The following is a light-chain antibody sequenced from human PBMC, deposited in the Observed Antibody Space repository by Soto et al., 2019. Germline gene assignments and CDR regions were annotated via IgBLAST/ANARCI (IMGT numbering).Light chain of an antibody. CDR2: GAS. V-gene: IGKV3-15*01. J-gene: IGKJ1*01. CDR3: QEYNSYTGT. Sequence: EIILTQSPVTLSVSPGERATLSCRASQSVGSNLAWYQQKPGQAPRLLIYGASTRATGVPPRFSGSGSGTEFTLTISSLQSEDFGTYYCQEYNSYTGTFGPGTKVEI. CDR1: QSVGSN.